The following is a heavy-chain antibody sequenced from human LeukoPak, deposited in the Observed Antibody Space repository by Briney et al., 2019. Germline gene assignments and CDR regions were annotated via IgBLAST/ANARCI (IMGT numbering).Heavy chain of an antibody. Sequence: PSETLSLTCTVSGGSISSSSYYWGWIRQPPGKGLEWIGSIYYSGSTYYNPSLKSRVTISVDTSKNQFSLKLSSVTAADTAVYCCARDAATTNFDYWGQGTLVTVSS. D-gene: IGHD1-26*01. CDR1: GGSISSSSYY. V-gene: IGHV4-39*07. CDR2: IYYSGST. J-gene: IGHJ4*02. CDR3: ARDAATTNFDY.